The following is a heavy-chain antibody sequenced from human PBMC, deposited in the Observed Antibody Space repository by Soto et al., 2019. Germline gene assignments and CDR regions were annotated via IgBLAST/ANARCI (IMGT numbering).Heavy chain of an antibody. D-gene: IGHD6-13*01. Sequence: GSLRLSCAASGFTFSSYWMSWVRQAPGKGLEWVANIKQDGSEKYYVDSEKGRFTISRDNAKNSLYLQMNSLRAEDTAVYYCARERGSSWYSIFDYWGQGTLVTVSS. CDR3: ARERGSSWYSIFDY. J-gene: IGHJ4*02. V-gene: IGHV3-7*03. CDR2: IKQDGSEK. CDR1: GFTFSSYW.